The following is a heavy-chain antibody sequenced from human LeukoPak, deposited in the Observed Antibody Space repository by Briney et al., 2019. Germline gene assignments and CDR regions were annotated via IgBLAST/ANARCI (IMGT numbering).Heavy chain of an antibody. V-gene: IGHV3-9*01. CDR3: AKDTVRGGAFDI. J-gene: IGHJ3*02. D-gene: IGHD3-16*01. CDR2: ISWNSGSI. Sequence: GGSLRLSCAASGFTFDDYAMHWVRQAPGKGLEWVSGISWNSGSIGYADSVKGRFTISRDNAKNSLYLQMNNLRAEDTALYYCAKDTVRGGAFDIWGQGTMVTVSS. CDR1: GFTFDDYA.